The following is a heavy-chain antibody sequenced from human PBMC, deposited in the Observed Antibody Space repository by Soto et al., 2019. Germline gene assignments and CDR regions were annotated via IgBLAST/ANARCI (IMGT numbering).Heavy chain of an antibody. CDR2: IKQDGSEK. Sequence: PGGSLRLSCAASGFTFSSYSMSWVRQAPGKGLEWVANIKQDGSEKYYVDSVKGRFTISRDNAKNSLYLQMNSLRAEDTAVYYCASTTSAVAGTGFDYWGQGTLVTVSS. CDR3: ASTTSAVAGTGFDY. CDR1: GFTFSSYS. D-gene: IGHD6-19*01. J-gene: IGHJ4*02. V-gene: IGHV3-7*05.